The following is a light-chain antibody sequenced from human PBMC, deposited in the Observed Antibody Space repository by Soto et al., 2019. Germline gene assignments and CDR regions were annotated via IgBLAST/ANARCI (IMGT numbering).Light chain of an antibody. Sequence: EIVLTQSPGTLSLSPGERATLSCRASQSVSSNYFAWYQQKRGQAPRHLIYGASSRATGIPTKFSGSGSGTSFTLTISRLESEDLAVYYCQQYDNSPRRFGQGTKEEI. CDR1: QSVSSNY. CDR2: GAS. CDR3: QQYDNSPRR. J-gene: IGKJ1*01. V-gene: IGKV3-20*01.